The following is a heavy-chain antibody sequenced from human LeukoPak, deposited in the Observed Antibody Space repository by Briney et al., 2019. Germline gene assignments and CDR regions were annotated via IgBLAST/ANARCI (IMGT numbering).Heavy chain of an antibody. CDR3: ARDHCGGDSCLGY. CDR1: GYTFTDYF. D-gene: IGHD2-21*01. V-gene: IGHV1-2*06. J-gene: IGHJ4*02. Sequence: GASVKVSCKTSGYTFTDYFMHWVRQAPGQGLEWLGRIDPNSGGTNYPQKFQGTVTMTRGTSISTVYMELSRLRSDGTAMYYCARDHCGGDSCLGYWGQGTLVTVSS. CDR2: IDPNSGGT.